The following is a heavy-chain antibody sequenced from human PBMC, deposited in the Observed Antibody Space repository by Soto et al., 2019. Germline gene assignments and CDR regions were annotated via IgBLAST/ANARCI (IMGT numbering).Heavy chain of an antibody. D-gene: IGHD2-21*02. CDR1: GGSFSGYY. CDR3: ARHPSDFWFDP. CDR2: IYYSGST. Sequence: SETLSLTCAVYGGSFSGYYWSWIRQPPGKGLEWIGYIYYSGSTYYNPSLKSRVTISVDTSNNQFSLKLSSVTAADTAVYYCARHPSDFWFDPWGQGTLITVSS. V-gene: IGHV4-34*01. J-gene: IGHJ5*02.